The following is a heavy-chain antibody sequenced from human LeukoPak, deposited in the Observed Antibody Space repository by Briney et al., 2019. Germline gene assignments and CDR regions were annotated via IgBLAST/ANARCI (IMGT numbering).Heavy chain of an antibody. D-gene: IGHD4-23*01. J-gene: IGHJ6*03. CDR3: ARASTYYGGRVRHYMDV. Sequence: PGGSLRLSCAASGFTLSSYWMSWVRQAPGKGLEWVANIKQDGSEKYYVDSVRGRCTISRDNAKNSLSLQMNSLRAEDTAVYYCARASTYYGGRVRHYMDVWGKGTTVTVSS. CDR1: GFTLSSYW. CDR2: IKQDGSEK. V-gene: IGHV3-7*01.